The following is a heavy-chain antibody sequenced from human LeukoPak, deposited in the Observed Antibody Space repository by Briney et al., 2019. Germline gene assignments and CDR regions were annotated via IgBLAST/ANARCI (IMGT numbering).Heavy chain of an antibody. CDR1: DGSISNYF. V-gene: IGHV4-59*13. J-gene: IGHJ4*02. Sequence: PSETLSLTCTVSDGSISNYFWNWIRQPPGKGLQWIGYMSNSGTTNYNPSLKSRVTISVDTSKHQFSLQLTSVTAADTAVYYCARGSRSGPGRFFDNWGQGTLVTVSS. D-gene: IGHD6-19*01. CDR2: MSNSGTT. CDR3: ARGSRSGPGRFFDN.